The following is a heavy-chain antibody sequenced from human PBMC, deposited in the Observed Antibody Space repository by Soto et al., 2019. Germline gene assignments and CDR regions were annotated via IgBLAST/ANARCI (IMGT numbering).Heavy chain of an antibody. CDR1: GYTFTSYD. CDR3: AREVSSSDAFDI. Sequence: ASVKVSCKASGYTFTSYDINWVRQATGQGLEWMGWMNPNSGNTNYAQKFQGRVTMTRDTSISTAYMELSRLRSDDTAVYYCAREVSSSDAFDIWGQGTMVTVSS. CDR2: MNPNSGNT. D-gene: IGHD6-6*01. J-gene: IGHJ3*02. V-gene: IGHV1-8*01.